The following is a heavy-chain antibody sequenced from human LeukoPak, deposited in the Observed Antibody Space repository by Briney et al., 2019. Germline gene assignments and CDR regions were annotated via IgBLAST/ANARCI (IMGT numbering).Heavy chain of an antibody. CDR2: IFGSGST. CDR1: GGSISSYY. D-gene: IGHD3-10*01. V-gene: IGHV4-4*07. Sequence: SETLSLTCTVSGGSISSYYWSWVRQPAGEGLEWIGRIFGSGSTNYNPSLKSRLTMSVDTSKNQFSLKLTSVTAADTAVYYCARGSGSYPPLDYWGQGTLVTVFS. CDR3: ARGSGSYPPLDY. J-gene: IGHJ4*02.